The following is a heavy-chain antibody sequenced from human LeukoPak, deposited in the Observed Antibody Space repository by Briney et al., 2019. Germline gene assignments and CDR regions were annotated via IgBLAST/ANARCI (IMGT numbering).Heavy chain of an antibody. Sequence: GGSLRLSCAASGFTFSSYAMSWVRQAPGKGLEWVSTISGSGASTYYADSVRGRFTISRDSAKKSLYLQMNSLRAEDTALYYCVKDNHDYSGWLPTNWGQGTLVTVSS. J-gene: IGHJ4*02. CDR3: VKDNHDYSGWLPTN. CDR2: ISGSGAST. CDR1: GFTFSSYA. D-gene: IGHD6-19*01. V-gene: IGHV3-23*01.